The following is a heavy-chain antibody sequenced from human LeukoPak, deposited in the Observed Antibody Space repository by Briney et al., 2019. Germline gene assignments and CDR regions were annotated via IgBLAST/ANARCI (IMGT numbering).Heavy chain of an antibody. CDR1: GFTFSSYS. D-gene: IGHD3-22*01. J-gene: IGHJ4*02. CDR3: ARPDPFETSGYYLNY. CDR2: ISTSSSYI. V-gene: IGHV3-21*01. Sequence: TGGSLRLSCAASGFTFSSYSMNWVRQAPGKGLEWVSFISTSSSYIYYADSVKGRFTISRDNAKNSLYLQMNSLRAEDTAVYYCARPDPFETSGYYLNYWGQGTLVTVSS.